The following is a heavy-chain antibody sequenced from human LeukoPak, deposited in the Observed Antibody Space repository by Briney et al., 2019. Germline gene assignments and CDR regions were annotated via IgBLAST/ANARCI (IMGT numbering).Heavy chain of an antibody. CDR1: GFTVSEYW. CDR2: INKDGSEI. CDR3: ATYTQHFGAPGGADY. Sequence: GWSPRRSCAVSGFTVSEYWMRWVRQAPGKGLEWVAAINKDGSEIQYVNSVKGRFTISRDNARNSVYLQMTSLGAEDTAVYYCATYTQHFGAPGGADYWGLGTLVTVSS. J-gene: IGHJ4*02. D-gene: IGHD2-8*02. V-gene: IGHV3-7*01.